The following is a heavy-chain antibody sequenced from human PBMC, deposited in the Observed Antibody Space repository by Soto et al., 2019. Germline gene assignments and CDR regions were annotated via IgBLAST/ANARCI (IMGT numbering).Heavy chain of an antibody. V-gene: IGHV1-18*01. J-gene: IGHJ4*02. CDR1: GYTLTSYG. Sequence: ASVKVSCKASGYTLTSYGISWVRQAPGQGLEWMGWISAYNGNTNYAQKLQGRVTMTTDTSTSTAYMELRSLRSDDTAVYYCARDLGPFSEPEYYFDYWGQGTLVTVSS. CDR2: ISAYNGNT. CDR3: ARDLGPFSEPEYYFDY. D-gene: IGHD1-1*01.